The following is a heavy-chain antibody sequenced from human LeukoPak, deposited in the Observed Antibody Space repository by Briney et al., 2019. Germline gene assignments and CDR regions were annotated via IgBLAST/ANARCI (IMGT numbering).Heavy chain of an antibody. V-gene: IGHV3-30*02. D-gene: IGHD6-13*01. CDR1: GFTFSSYG. Sequence: PGGSLRLSCAASGFTFSSYGMHWVRQAPGKGLEWVAFIWYDGSNKYYADSVKGRFTISRDNSKNTLYLQMNSLRAEDTAVYYCAKGIAAAPNSYFDYLGQGTLVTVSS. J-gene: IGHJ4*02. CDR2: IWYDGSNK. CDR3: AKGIAAAPNSYFDY.